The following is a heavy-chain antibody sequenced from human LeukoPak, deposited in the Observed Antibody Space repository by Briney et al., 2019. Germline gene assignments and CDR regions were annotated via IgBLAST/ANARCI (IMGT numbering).Heavy chain of an antibody. V-gene: IGHV4-4*07. J-gene: IGHJ4*02. Sequence: SETLSLTCTVSGGSINNYYWSWIRQPAGKGLEWIGRIYSSGSTNYNPSLKSRVTISVDTSKNQFSLKLSSVTAADTAVYYCAKSGLNRFDYWGQGTLVTVSS. CDR1: GGSINNYY. CDR3: AKSGLNRFDY. D-gene: IGHD2-15*01. CDR2: IYSSGST.